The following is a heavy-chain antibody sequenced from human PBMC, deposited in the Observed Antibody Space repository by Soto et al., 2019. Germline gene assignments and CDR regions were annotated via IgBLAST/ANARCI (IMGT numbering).Heavy chain of an antibody. Sequence: SETLSLTCTVSGYSISSGYYWGWIRQPPGKGLEWIGSIYHSGSTYYNPSLKSRVTISVDTSKNQFSLKLSSVTAADTAVYYCARGFVRGPINWFDPWGQGTLVTVSS. CDR3: ARGFVRGPINWFDP. J-gene: IGHJ5*02. V-gene: IGHV4-38-2*02. CDR2: IYHSGST. CDR1: GYSISSGYY. D-gene: IGHD2-8*01.